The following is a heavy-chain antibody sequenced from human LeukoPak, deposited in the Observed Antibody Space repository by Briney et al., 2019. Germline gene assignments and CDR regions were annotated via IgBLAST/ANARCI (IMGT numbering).Heavy chain of an antibody. CDR1: GFTFAGYA. V-gene: IGHV3-23*01. CDR3: AQERGSGHRPYFDD. CDR2: ITGSGATT. Sequence: GGSLRLSCVASGFTFAGYAMSWVRQAPGKGLEWVSGITGSGATTYYADSVKGRFTISRDNSKNTLYLQMNSLRAGDAAVYYCAQERGSGHRPYFDDWGQGTLVTVSS. D-gene: IGHD2-15*01. J-gene: IGHJ4*02.